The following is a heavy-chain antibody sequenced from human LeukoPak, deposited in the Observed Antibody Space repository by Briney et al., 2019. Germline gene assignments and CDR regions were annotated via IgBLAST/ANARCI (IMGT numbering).Heavy chain of an antibody. Sequence: ASVTVSCKASGYTFTGYYMHWVRQAPGQGLEWMGWINPNSGGTNYAQKFQGRVTMTGDTSISTAYMELSRLRSDDTAVYYCARELVVVPAANDYYYYYGMDVWGQGTTVTVSS. J-gene: IGHJ6*02. D-gene: IGHD2-2*01. V-gene: IGHV1-2*02. CDR2: INPNSGGT. CDR3: ARELVVVPAANDYYYYYGMDV. CDR1: GYTFTGYY.